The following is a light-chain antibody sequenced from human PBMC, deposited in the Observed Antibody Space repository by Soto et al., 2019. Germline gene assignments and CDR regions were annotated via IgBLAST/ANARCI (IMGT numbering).Light chain of an antibody. CDR3: QQYNDWPPSYT. V-gene: IGKV3-15*01. CDR2: RAS. Sequence: EIVMTQSPATLSVSPGERATLSCRASQSVSNNLAWYQQTPGQAHRLLIYRASTRATGIPARFSGSGSGTEFTLIISSLQSEDSAVYYCQQYNDWPPSYTFGQGTKLEIK. CDR1: QSVSNN. J-gene: IGKJ2*01.